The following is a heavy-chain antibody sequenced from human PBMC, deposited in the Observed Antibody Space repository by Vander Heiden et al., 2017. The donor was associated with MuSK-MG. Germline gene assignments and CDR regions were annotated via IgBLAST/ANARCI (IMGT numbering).Heavy chain of an antibody. CDR2: INHSGST. V-gene: IGHV4-34*01. J-gene: IGHJ6*02. CDR3: ARGGYYGSGSYYNLRHYYYYGMDV. CDR1: GGSFSGYY. D-gene: IGHD3-10*01. Sequence: QVQLQQWGAGLLKPSETLSLTCAVYGGSFSGYYWSWIRQPPGKGLEWIGEINHSGSTNYNPSLKSRVTISVDTSKNQFSLKLSSVTAADTAVYYCARGGYYGSGSYYNLRHYYYYGMDVWGQGTTVTVSS.